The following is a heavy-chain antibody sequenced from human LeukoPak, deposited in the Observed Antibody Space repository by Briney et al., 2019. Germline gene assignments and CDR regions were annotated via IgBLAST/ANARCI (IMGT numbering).Heavy chain of an antibody. D-gene: IGHD1-26*01. CDR1: GFTFSSYS. Sequence: GGSLRLSCAASGFTFSSYSMNWVRQAPGKGLEWVSAISGSGGSTYYADSVKGRFTISRDNSKNTLYLQMNSLRAEDTAVYYCAKDWEARYSGSYFFDYWGQGTLVTVSS. J-gene: IGHJ4*02. CDR3: AKDWEARYSGSYFFDY. V-gene: IGHV3-23*01. CDR2: ISGSGGST.